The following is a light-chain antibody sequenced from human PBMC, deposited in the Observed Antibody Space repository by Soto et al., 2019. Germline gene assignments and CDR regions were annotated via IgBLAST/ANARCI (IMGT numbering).Light chain of an antibody. J-gene: IGKJ5*01. Sequence: EIVMTQSPSTLSVSTGERASLSCRASQSVISYLDWYQQKPGQAPRLLIYDAYNRATGIPPRFSGSGSGTDFTLTISSLEPEDSAVYYCQQRHMWPITFGQGTRLEI. CDR1: QSVISY. V-gene: IGKV3-11*01. CDR2: DAY. CDR3: QQRHMWPIT.